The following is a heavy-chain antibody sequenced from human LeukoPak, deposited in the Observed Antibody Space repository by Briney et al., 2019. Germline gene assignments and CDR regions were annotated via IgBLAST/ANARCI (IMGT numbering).Heavy chain of an antibody. CDR1: GGSISSSSYY. V-gene: IGHV4-39*07. CDR3: ARVMGVYYYYMDV. D-gene: IGHD3-16*01. J-gene: IGHJ6*03. Sequence: SETLSLTCTVSGGSISSSSYYWGLIRQPPGKGLEWIGSIYYGGSTYYNPSLKSRVTISVDTSKNQFSLKLNSVTAADTAVYYCARVMGVYYYYMDVWGKGTTVTVSS. CDR2: IYYGGST.